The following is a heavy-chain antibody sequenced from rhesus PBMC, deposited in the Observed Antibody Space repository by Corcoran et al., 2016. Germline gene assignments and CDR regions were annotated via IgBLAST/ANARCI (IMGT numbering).Heavy chain of an antibody. CDR2: MNSGVGSK. CDR1: GFTFSSYG. J-gene: IGHJ4*01. CDR3: AKVGYSGSWGD. D-gene: IGHD6-25*01. V-gene: IGHV3S5*01. Sequence: EVQLVETGGGLVQPGGSLKLSCAASGFTFSSYGMSWVRQDPWKGLEWVSSMNSGVGSKYYPDSVKGRFTISRDNSKNTLSMQMNSLRAEDTAVYYCAKVGYSGSWGDWGQGVLVTVSS.